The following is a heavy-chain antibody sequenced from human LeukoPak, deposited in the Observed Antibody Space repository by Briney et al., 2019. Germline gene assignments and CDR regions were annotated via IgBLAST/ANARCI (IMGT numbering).Heavy chain of an antibody. V-gene: IGHV4-34*01. J-gene: IGHJ4*02. CDR2: INHSGST. CDR3: ARKVGYYGSGSYYGL. Sequence: SETLSLTCAVYGGSFSGYYWSWIRQPPGKGLEWIGEINHSGSTNYNPSLKSRVTISVDTSKNQFSLKLSSVTAADTAVYYCARKVGYYGSGSYYGLWGQGTLVPVSS. CDR1: GGSFSGYY. D-gene: IGHD3-10*01.